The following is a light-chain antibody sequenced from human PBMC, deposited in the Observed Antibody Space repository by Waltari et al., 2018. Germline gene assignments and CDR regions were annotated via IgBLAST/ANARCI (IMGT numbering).Light chain of an antibody. CDR1: NLVSKN. J-gene: IGLJ3*02. Sequence: SYELTQPLSVSVALGQTAKIPCGGNNLVSKNVHWYQQKPGQAPVLVIYRDSTRPSGIPERFSGSNSGNTATLTISGAQAGDEADYFCQVWDSSTVVFGGGTKLTVL. CDR3: QVWDSSTVV. CDR2: RDS. V-gene: IGLV3-9*01.